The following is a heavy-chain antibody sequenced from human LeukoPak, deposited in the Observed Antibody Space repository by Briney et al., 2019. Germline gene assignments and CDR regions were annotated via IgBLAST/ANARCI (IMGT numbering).Heavy chain of an antibody. CDR3: ARVHGAYPFDY. Sequence: GGSLRLSCVASGFIFDDFAIHWVRRAPGKGLEWVSGVSWNSGIIGYANSVKGRLTISRDNAKNSLYLQMNSLRAEDTAVYYCARVHGAYPFDYWGQGTLVTVSS. J-gene: IGHJ4*02. D-gene: IGHD4/OR15-4a*01. CDR2: VSWNSGII. CDR1: GFIFDDFA. V-gene: IGHV3-9*01.